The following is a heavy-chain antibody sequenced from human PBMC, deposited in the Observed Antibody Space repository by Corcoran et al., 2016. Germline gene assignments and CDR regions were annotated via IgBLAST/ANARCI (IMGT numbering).Heavy chain of an antibody. CDR2: IYYSGST. Sequence: QVQLQESGPGLVKPSETLSLTCTVSGGSMSRSSYYWGWIRKPQGKGLEWIETIYYSGSTYYNPSLKSLVTISVDTFKNQFSLKLSSVTAADTAVYYCARIGDYSNYGAYIWGQGTMVTVSS. D-gene: IGHD4-4*01. CDR3: ARIGDYSNYGAYI. CDR1: GGSMSRSSYY. J-gene: IGHJ3*02. V-gene: IGHV4-39*07.